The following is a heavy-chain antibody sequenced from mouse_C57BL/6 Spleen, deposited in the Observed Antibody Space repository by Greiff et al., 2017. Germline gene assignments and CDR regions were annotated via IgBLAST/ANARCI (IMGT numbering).Heavy chain of an antibody. V-gene: IGHV5-4*01. CDR1: GFTFSSYA. Sequence: DVQLQESGGGLVKPGGSLKLSCAASGFTFSSYAMYWVRQTPEKRLEWVATISDGGSYTYYLDNVKGRFTISRDNAKNNLYLQMSHLKSEDTAMYYGTRERGGTDAMDYWGQGTSVTVSS. J-gene: IGHJ4*01. CDR3: TRERGGTDAMDY. D-gene: IGHD4-1*01. CDR2: ISDGGSYT.